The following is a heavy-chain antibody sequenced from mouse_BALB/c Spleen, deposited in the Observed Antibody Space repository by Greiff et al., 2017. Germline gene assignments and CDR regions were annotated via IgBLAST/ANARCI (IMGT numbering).Heavy chain of an antibody. J-gene: IGHJ4*01. CDR1: GYTFTSYW. CDR2: INPSTGYT. Sequence: VQRVESGAELAKPGASVKMSCKASGYTFTSYWMHWVKQRPGQGLEWIGYINPSTGYTEYNQKFKDKATLTADKSSSTAYMQLSSLTSEDSAVYYCARSHYGPMDYWGQGTSVTVSS. D-gene: IGHD1-1*02. CDR3: ARSHYGPMDY. V-gene: IGHV1-7*01.